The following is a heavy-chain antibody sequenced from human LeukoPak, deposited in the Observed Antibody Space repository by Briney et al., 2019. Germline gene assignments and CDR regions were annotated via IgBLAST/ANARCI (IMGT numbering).Heavy chain of an antibody. Sequence: SETLSLTCTVSGGSISSGSYYWSWIRQPAGKGLEWIGRIYTSGSTNYNPSLKSRVTISVDTSKNQFSLKLSSVTAADTAVYYCGRSGYSSSWYSRWDYYYYAMDDWGQGTTVTVSS. CDR3: GRSGYSSSWYSRWDYYYYAMDD. CDR1: GGSISSGSYY. J-gene: IGHJ6*02. D-gene: IGHD6-13*01. V-gene: IGHV4-61*02. CDR2: IYTSGST.